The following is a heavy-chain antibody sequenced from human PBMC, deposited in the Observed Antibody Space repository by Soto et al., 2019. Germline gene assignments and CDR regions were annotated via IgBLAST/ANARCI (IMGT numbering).Heavy chain of an antibody. CDR2: IYHSGST. CDR3: ASVSYSDNWHGLIDY. D-gene: IGHD1-26*01. J-gene: IGHJ4*02. Sequence: PSETLSLTCTVSGGSISSGAYSWSWIRQPPGKGLEWIGYIYHSGSTYYIPSLRSRVTISMDRTKNQFSLHLNSVTAGDTAVYFCASVSYSDNWHGLIDYWGPGTLLTVYS. V-gene: IGHV4-30-2*01. CDR1: GGSISSGAYS.